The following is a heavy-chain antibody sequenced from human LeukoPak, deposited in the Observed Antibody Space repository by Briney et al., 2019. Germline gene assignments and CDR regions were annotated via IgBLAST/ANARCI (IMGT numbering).Heavy chain of an antibody. Sequence: SVKVSCKASGGTFSSYAISWVRQAPGQGLEWMGGIIPIYGTANYAQKFQGRVTITADESTSTAYMELSSLRSEDTAVYYCARGKFIVGATIDWFDPWGQGTLVTVSS. CDR1: GGTFSSYA. J-gene: IGHJ5*02. CDR2: IIPIYGTA. D-gene: IGHD1-26*01. V-gene: IGHV1-69*13. CDR3: ARGKFIVGATIDWFDP.